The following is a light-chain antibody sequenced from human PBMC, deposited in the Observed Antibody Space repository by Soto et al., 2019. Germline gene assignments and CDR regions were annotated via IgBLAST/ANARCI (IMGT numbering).Light chain of an antibody. CDR2: GAS. Sequence: EIVMTQSPATLSVSPGEKATLSCRASQSINSNLAWYQQKPGQTPSLLIYGASTRATGIPARFSGSGSGTDCTLTISSLQSEDFAGYYCQQYNNWWTFGQGTKVEIK. J-gene: IGKJ1*01. CDR3: QQYNNWWT. V-gene: IGKV3-15*01. CDR1: QSINSN.